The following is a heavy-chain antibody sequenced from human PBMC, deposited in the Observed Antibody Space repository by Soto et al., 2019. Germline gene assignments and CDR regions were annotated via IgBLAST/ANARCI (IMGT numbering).Heavy chain of an antibody. V-gene: IGHV3-30*18. CDR1: GFTFSSYG. D-gene: IGHD6-13*01. CDR3: AKALIAAAGTGSYFDY. Sequence: QVQLVESGGGVVQPGRSLRLSCAASGFTFSSYGMYWVRQAPGKGLEWVAVISYDGSNKYYADSVKGRFTISRDNSKNTLYLQMNSLRAEDTAVYYCAKALIAAAGTGSYFDYWGQGTLVTGSS. CDR2: ISYDGSNK. J-gene: IGHJ4*02.